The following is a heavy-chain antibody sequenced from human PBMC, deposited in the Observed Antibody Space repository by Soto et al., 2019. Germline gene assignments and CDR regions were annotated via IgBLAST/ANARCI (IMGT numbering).Heavy chain of an antibody. CDR2: IYHGGTT. J-gene: IGHJ4*01. V-gene: IGHV4-38-2*02. Sequence: SETLSLTCTVSVYSISSCSYWAWIRQPPGKGPECISSIYHGGTTFYNPSLKSRITISVDTSNNQFSLKLTSVTAADTAVYYCARVHVMVVAGSTFDYWGHGTLVTVSS. CDR1: VYSISSCSY. CDR3: ARVHVMVVAGSTFDY. D-gene: IGHD6-19*01.